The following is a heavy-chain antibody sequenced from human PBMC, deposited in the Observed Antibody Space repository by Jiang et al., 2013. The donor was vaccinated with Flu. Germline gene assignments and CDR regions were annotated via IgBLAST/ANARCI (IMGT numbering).Heavy chain of an antibody. CDR2: IYYSGST. CDR3: ARLTRGAFDY. Sequence: GPGLVKPSETLSLTCTVSGGSISSYYWSWIRQPPGKGLEWIGYIYYSGSTNYNPSLKSRVTISVDTSKNQFSLKLSSVTAADTAVYYCARLTRGAFDYWGQGNPGHRLL. V-gene: IGHV4-59*08. D-gene: IGHD3-10*01. J-gene: IGHJ4*02. CDR1: GGSISSYY.